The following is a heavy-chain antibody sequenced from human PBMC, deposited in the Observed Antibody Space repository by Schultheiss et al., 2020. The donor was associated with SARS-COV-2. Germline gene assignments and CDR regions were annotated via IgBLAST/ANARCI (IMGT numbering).Heavy chain of an antibody. D-gene: IGHD3-9*01. CDR3: AKLRYFDWLPEEIFDY. J-gene: IGHJ4*02. Sequence: SETLSLTCTVSGGSISSYYWSWIRQPAGKGLEWIGRIYTSGSTNYNPSLKSRVTISVDTSKNQFSLKLSSVTAADTAVYYCAKLRYFDWLPEEIFDYWGQGTLVTVSS. CDR2: IYTSGST. CDR1: GGSISSYY. V-gene: IGHV4-4*07.